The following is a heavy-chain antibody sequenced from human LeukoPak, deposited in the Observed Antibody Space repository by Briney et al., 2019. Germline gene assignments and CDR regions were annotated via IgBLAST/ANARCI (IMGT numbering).Heavy chain of an antibody. CDR3: AGYCSSTSCYRGEDY. D-gene: IGHD2-2*01. J-gene: IGHJ4*02. Sequence: PSETLSLTCAVSGYPISSGYYWGWIRQPPGKGLEWIGSIYHGGSTYYNPSLKSRVTISVDTSKNQFSLKLSSVTAADTAVYYCAGYCSSTSCYRGEDYWGQGTLVTVSS. V-gene: IGHV4-38-2*01. CDR1: GYPISSGYY. CDR2: IYHGGST.